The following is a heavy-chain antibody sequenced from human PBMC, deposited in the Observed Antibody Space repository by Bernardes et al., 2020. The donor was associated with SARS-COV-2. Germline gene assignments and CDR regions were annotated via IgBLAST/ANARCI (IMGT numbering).Heavy chain of an antibody. CDR2: INQDGSEK. J-gene: IGHJ4*02. CDR3: ARSVGWTEDY. CDR1: GFSFNNFW. Sequence: GGSLRLSCAASGFSFNNFWMSWVRQSPVKGLEWVANINQDGSEKFYVDSVKGRFTISRDNGMNSVYLQMDSVRAEDTAVYYCARSVGWTEDYWGQGALVTVSS. D-gene: IGHD2-21*02. V-gene: IGHV3-7*01.